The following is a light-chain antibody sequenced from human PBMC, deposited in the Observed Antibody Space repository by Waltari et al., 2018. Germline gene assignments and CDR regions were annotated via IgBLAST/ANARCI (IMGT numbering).Light chain of an antibody. Sequence: QSALTQPASVSGSPGQSITIPCTAPSVYVNSVSWYRQRPGEAPRVVMYDVNNRPSGIHIRFSGSKSGNTASLAISGLQPDDEADYYCSSYTGTTTLFGGGTRLTVL. CDR1: SVYVNS. CDR2: DVN. V-gene: IGLV2-14*03. J-gene: IGLJ2*01. CDR3: SSYTGTTTL.